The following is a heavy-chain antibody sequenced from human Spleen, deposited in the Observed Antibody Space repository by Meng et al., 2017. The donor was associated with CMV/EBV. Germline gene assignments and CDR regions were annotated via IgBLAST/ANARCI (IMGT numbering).Heavy chain of an antibody. V-gene: IGHV3-23*01. D-gene: IGHD3-16*01. J-gene: IGHJ4*02. CDR2: TSGNGGNT. Sequence: SFGMSWVRQAPGKGLEWVSSTSGNGGNTFNADSVKGRFTISRDNSKNTLYLLMNSLTAEDTAVYYCAKGDDDSVWGTYRPPLYFDDWGQGTLVTVSS. CDR1: SFG. CDR3: AKGDDDSVWGTYRPPLYFDD.